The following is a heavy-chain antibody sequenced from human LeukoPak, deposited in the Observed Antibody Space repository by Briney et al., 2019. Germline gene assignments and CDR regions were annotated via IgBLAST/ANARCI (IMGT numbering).Heavy chain of an antibody. Sequence: GGSLRLSCAASGFTFSSYGMSWVRQAPGKGLEWVSAISGSGGSTYYADSVKGRFTISRDNSKNTLYLQMNSLRAEDTAVYYCAKPGYSSGWYTSDAFDIWGQGTMVTVSS. J-gene: IGHJ3*02. CDR2: ISGSGGST. CDR1: GFTFSSYG. D-gene: IGHD6-19*01. CDR3: AKPGYSSGWYTSDAFDI. V-gene: IGHV3-23*01.